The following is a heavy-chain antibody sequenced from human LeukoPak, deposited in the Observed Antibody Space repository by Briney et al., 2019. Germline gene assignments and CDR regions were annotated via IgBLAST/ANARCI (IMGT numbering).Heavy chain of an antibody. CDR1: GDSINNYY. CDR2: IYFSGST. V-gene: IGHV4-59*08. J-gene: IGHJ4*02. D-gene: IGHD2-2*01. CDR3: ARHGSTYALRN. Sequence: SETLSLTCTVSGDSINNYYWSWIRQPPGKGLEWIGYIYFSGSTKYNPSLGSRVTISVDTSKNQFSLKLSSVTAADTAVYYCARHGSTYALRNWGQGTLVTVSS.